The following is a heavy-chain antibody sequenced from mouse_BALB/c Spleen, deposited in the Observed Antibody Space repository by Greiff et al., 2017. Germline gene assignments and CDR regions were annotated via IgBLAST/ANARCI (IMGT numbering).Heavy chain of an antibody. CDR1: GFTFSGYA. CDR2: ISSGGSYT. Sequence: EVMLVESGGGLVKPGGSLKLSCAASGFTFSGYAMSWVRQSPEKRLEWVAAISSGGSYTYYPDTVTGRFTISRDNAKNTLYLEMSSLRSEDTAMYDCARYPYRSHRAMDYWGQGTSVTVSS. CDR3: ARYPYRSHRAMDY. D-gene: IGHD2-14*01. V-gene: IGHV5-9-4*01. J-gene: IGHJ4*01.